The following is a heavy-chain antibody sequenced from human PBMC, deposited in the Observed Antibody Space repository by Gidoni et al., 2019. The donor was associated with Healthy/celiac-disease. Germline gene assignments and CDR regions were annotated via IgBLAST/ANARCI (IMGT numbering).Heavy chain of an antibody. J-gene: IGHJ5*02. D-gene: IGHD2-15*01. CDR1: GFTFSSYA. CDR2: ISYDGSNK. CDR3: ARDPKDIVVVVAAQIGNWFDP. Sequence: QVQLVESGGGVVQPGRSLRLSCAASGFTFSSYAMHWGRQAPGKGLEWVAVISYDGSNKYYADSVKGRFTISRDNSKNTLYLQMNSLRAEDTAVYYCARDPKDIVVVVAAQIGNWFDPWGQGTLVTVSS. V-gene: IGHV3-30-3*01.